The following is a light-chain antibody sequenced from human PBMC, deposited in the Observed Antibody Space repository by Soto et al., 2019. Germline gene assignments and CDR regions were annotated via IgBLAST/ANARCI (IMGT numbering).Light chain of an antibody. CDR3: QTWGSGIVV. J-gene: IGLJ2*01. Sequence: QPVLTQSPSASASLGASVKLTCTLSSGHSSYVIAWHQQQPEKGPLFLMKLNSDGSHNKGDGIPDRFSGSSSGAERYLTISSLQSEDEADYYCQTWGSGIVVFGGGTKVTVL. CDR1: SGHSSYV. CDR2: LNSDGSH. V-gene: IGLV4-69*01.